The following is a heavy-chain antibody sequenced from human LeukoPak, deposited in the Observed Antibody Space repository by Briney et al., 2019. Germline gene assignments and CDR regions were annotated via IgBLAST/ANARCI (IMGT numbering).Heavy chain of an antibody. CDR3: ARSSSGFDDAFDI. CDR2: IYPGDSDT. CDR1: GYSFTSYW. Sequence: GESLKISCKGSGYSFTSYWIGWVRQVPGKGLEWMGIIYPGDSDTRYSPSFQGQVTISADKSISTAYLQWSSLKASDTAMYYCARSSSGFDDAFDIWGQGTMVTVSS. J-gene: IGHJ3*02. V-gene: IGHV5-51*01. D-gene: IGHD3-22*01.